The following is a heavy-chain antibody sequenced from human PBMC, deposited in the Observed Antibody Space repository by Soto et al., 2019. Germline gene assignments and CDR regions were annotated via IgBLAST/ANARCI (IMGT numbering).Heavy chain of an antibody. J-gene: IGHJ5*02. CDR2: IYYSGST. V-gene: IGHV4-61*01. CDR1: GGSVSSGSYY. D-gene: IGHD1-20*01. CDR3: ARVYGITGPDGNWFDP. Sequence: PSETLSLTCTVSGGSVSSGSYYWSWIRQPPGKGLEWIGYIYYSGSTNYNPSLKSRVTISVDTSKNQFSLKLSSVTAADTAVYYCARVYGITGPDGNWFDPWGQGTLVTVSS.